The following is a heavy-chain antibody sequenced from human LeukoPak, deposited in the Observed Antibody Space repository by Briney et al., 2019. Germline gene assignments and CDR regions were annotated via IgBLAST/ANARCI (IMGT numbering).Heavy chain of an antibody. D-gene: IGHD2-2*01. V-gene: IGHV4-4*02. CDR1: GGSIGSSNW. CDR2: IYHSGST. CDR3: ARDLYIVVVPAGYWYFDL. Sequence: SETLSLTCAVSGGSIGSSNWWSWVRQPPGKGLEWIGEIYHSGSTNYNPSLKSRVTISVDKSRNQFSLKLSSVTAADTAVYYCARDLYIVVVPAGYWYFDLWGRGTLVTVSS. J-gene: IGHJ2*01.